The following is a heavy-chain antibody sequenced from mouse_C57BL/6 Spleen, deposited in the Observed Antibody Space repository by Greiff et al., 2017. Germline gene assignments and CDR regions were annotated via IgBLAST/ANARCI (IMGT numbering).Heavy chain of an antibody. Sequence: EVQGVESGGGLVKPGGSLKLSCAASGFTFSSYTMSWVRQTPEKRLEWVATISGGGGNTYYPASVKGRFTISRDNAKNTLYLQMSRLRSEDPALDYRARQRALQDMKATVEARAAMGYWGQGTSVTVSS. V-gene: IGHV5-9*01. CDR3: ARQRALQDMKATVEARAAMGY. D-gene: IGHD1-1*01. CDR2: ISGGGGNT. CDR1: GFTFSSYT. J-gene: IGHJ4*01.